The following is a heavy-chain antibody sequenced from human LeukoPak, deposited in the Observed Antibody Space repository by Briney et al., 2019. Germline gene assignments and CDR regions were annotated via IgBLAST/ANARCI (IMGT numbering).Heavy chain of an antibody. J-gene: IGHJ4*02. CDR2: ISYDGSNK. CDR3: ARDETGDDY. Sequence: GGSLRLSCAASGFTFSSYAMHWVCQAPGKGLEWVAVISYDGSNKYYADSVKGRFTISRDNSKNTLYLQMNSLRAEDTAVYYCARDETGDDYWGQGTLVTVSS. CDR1: GFTFSSYA. D-gene: IGHD3-10*01. V-gene: IGHV3-30-3*01.